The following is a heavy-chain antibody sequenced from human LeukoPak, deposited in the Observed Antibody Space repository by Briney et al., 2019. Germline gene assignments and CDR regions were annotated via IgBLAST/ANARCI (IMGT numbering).Heavy chain of an antibody. D-gene: IGHD6-13*01. J-gene: IGHJ1*01. V-gene: IGHV4-59*08. CDR2: IYYSGST. CDR3: ATYSSSGYFQH. CDR1: GGSISSYY. Sequence: SETLSLTCTVSGGSISSYYWSWIRQPPGKGLEWIGYIYYSGSTNYNPSLKSRVTISVDTSKNQLSLKLSSVTAADTAVYYCATYSSSGYFQHWGQGTPVTVSS.